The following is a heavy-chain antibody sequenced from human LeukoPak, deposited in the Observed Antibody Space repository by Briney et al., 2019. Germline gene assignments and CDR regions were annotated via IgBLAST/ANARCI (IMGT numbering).Heavy chain of an antibody. CDR2: INPNSGGT. D-gene: IGHD3-10*01. CDR3: ARDPGNYGSNWFDP. J-gene: IGHJ5*02. V-gene: IGHV1-2*02. CDR1: GYTFTGYY. Sequence: ASVEVSCKASGYTFTGYYVHWVRQAPGQGLEWMGWINPNSGGTNYAQKFQGRVTMTRDTSISTAYMELSRLRSDDTAVYYCARDPGNYGSNWFDPWGQGTLVTVSS.